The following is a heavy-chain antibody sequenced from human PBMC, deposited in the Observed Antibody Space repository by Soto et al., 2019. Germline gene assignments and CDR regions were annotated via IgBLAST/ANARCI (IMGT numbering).Heavy chain of an antibody. CDR1: GYTFTSYY. CDR2: INPSGGST. CDR3: ARKLGYDFDP. V-gene: IGHV1-46*01. Sequence: ASVKVSCKASGYTFTSYYMHWVRQAPGQGLEWMGIINPSGGSTSYAQKFQGRVTITRDTSASTAYMELSSLRSEDTAVYYCARKLGYDFDPWGQGTLVTVSS. D-gene: IGHD1-1*01. J-gene: IGHJ5*02.